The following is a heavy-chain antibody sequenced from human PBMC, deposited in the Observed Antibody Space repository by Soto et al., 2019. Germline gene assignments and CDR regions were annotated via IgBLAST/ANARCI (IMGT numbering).Heavy chain of an antibody. CDR1: GFTFSSYS. CDR3: AREGIAVAGLYYYYGMDV. V-gene: IGHV3-21*01. CDR2: ISSSSSYI. Sequence: PGGSLRLSCAASGFTFSSYSMNWVRQAPGKGLEWVSSISSSSSYIYYADSVKGRFTISRDSAKNSLYLQMNSLRAEDTAVYYCAREGIAVAGLYYYYGMDVWGQGTTVTVSS. D-gene: IGHD6-19*01. J-gene: IGHJ6*02.